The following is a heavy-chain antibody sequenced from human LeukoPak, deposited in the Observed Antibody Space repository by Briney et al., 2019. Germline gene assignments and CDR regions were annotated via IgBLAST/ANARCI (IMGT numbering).Heavy chain of an antibody. CDR2: ICGDGSGT. J-gene: IGHJ6*02. CDR1: GFTFSTHW. Sequence: PGGSLRLSCAASGFTFSTHWMYWVRHAPGKELVWVSGICGDGSGTTYADSVKGRFTISRDNAKDTLFLQMTSLRVEDTAVYSCASLLTPCDGSGGGGMDVGGQGTTVTVS. D-gene: IGHD3-10*01. V-gene: IGHV3-74*03. CDR3: ASLLTPCDGSGGGGMDV.